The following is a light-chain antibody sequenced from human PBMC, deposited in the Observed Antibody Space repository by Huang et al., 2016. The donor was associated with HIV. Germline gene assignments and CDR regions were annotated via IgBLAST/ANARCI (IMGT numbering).Light chain of an antibody. J-gene: IGKJ3*01. CDR3: QQSYSTLT. Sequence: DIQMTQSPSSLSASVGDRVTITCRASQSISIVLNWYQQKPGKAPKLLIYAASSLQSGVPSRFSGSGSGTDFTLTISSLQPEDFATYYCQQSYSTLTFGPGTKVHIK. V-gene: IGKV1-39*01. CDR1: QSISIV. CDR2: AAS.